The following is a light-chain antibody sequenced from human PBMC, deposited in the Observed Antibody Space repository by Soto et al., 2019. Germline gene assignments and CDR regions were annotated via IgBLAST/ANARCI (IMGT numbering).Light chain of an antibody. CDR1: QSISSN. CDR2: DAS. CDR3: QQRSNWPPLT. Sequence: EIVLTQSPATLSLSPGERATLSCRASQSISSNLAWYQQKRGQAPRLLIHDASNRATGIPARFSGSGSGTAFTLTISSLEPEDFAVYYCQQRSNWPPLTFGGGTKVEIK. J-gene: IGKJ4*01. V-gene: IGKV3-11*01.